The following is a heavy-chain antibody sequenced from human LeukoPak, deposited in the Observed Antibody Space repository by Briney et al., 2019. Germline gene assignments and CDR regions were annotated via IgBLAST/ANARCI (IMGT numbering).Heavy chain of an antibody. CDR1: GGSFSGYY. D-gene: IGHD4-23*01. CDR2: IYYSGST. Sequence: SETLSLTCAVYGGSFSGYYWSWIRQPPGKGLEWIGYIYYSGSTNYNPSLKSRVTISVDTSKNQFSLKLSSVTAADTAVYYCARHKSLRLRWILTSSDPCDAFDIWGQGTMVTVSS. J-gene: IGHJ3*02. V-gene: IGHV4-59*08. CDR3: ARHKSLRLRWILTSSDPCDAFDI.